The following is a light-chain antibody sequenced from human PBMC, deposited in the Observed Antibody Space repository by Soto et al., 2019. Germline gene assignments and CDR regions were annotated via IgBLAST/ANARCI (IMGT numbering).Light chain of an antibody. CDR1: QSVNAN. CDR3: QQYNTWLWT. Sequence: EVVMTQSPATLSVSPGERATLSCRASQSVNANLAWYQQKPGQAPRLLIHGASNRATGIPARFSGSGFGTEFILTNSRLQSEDFAVFYCQQYNTWLWTFGQGTKV. CDR2: GAS. V-gene: IGKV3-15*01. J-gene: IGKJ1*01.